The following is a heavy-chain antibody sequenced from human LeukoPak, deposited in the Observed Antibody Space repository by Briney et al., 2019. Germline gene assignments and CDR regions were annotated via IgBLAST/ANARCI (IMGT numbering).Heavy chain of an antibody. Sequence: GGSLRLSCAASGFTFSSYSMQWVRQTPGKGLEWVGIMSNSGENTFYGEAVNGRFTISRDNSQNTLYLQMNSLRPEDTAVYYCAKGGASVTRYVDYWGQGTLVTVSS. CDR1: GFTFSSYS. D-gene: IGHD4-17*01. V-gene: IGHV3-30*18. CDR2: MSNSGENT. J-gene: IGHJ4*02. CDR3: AKGGASVTRYVDY.